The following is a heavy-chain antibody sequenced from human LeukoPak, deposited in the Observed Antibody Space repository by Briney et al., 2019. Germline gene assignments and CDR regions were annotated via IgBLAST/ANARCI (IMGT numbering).Heavy chain of an antibody. CDR3: ARQSYTAYYYYGMDV. CDR1: GGSISSYY. Sequence: SETLSLTCTVPGGSISSYYWSWIRQPPGKGLEWIGNIYYSGSTNYNPSLKSRVTISVDTSKNQFSLRLSSVTAADTAVYYCARQSYTAYYYYGMDVWGQGTTVTVSS. CDR2: IYYSGST. V-gene: IGHV4-59*08. J-gene: IGHJ6*02. D-gene: IGHD3-10*01.